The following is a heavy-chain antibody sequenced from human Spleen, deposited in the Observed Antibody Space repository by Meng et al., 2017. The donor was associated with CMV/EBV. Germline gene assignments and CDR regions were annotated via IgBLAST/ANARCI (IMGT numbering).Heavy chain of an antibody. J-gene: IGHJ6*02. V-gene: IGHV4-59*01. CDR3: ARFATVTTTSLRGGYYYYYYGMDV. CDR2: IYYSGST. D-gene: IGHD4-11*01. CDR1: GGSISNYY. Sequence: SETLSLTCTVSGGSISNYYWSWIRQPPGKGLEWIGYIYYSGSTNYNPSLKSRVTISVDTSKNQFSLKLSSVTAADTAVYYCARFATVTTTSLRGGYYYYYYGMDVWGQGTTVTVSS.